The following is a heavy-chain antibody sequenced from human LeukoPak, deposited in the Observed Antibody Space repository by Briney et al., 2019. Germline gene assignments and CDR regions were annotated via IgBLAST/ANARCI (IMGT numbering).Heavy chain of an antibody. CDR2: IKKDGSEK. Sequence: GGSLRLSCAASGFIFTSSGMHWVRQAPGKGLARVANIKKDGSEKYYLDSVKGRFTISRDNAKNSLYLQMNSLRADDTAVYYCARVASSGWDYYYYYYMDVWGKGTTVTVSS. CDR3: ARVASSGWDYYYYYYMDV. V-gene: IGHV3-7*01. D-gene: IGHD6-19*01. J-gene: IGHJ6*03. CDR1: GFIFTSSG.